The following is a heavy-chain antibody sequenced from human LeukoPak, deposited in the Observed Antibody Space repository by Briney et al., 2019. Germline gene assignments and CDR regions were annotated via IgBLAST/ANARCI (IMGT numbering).Heavy chain of an antibody. J-gene: IGHJ6*03. Sequence: SQTLSLTCNVSGGSIISSYWSWIRQPPGKGLEWIGYNYYSGTANYNPSLQSRVTITVDTSKNQFSLKLSSVTAADTAVYYCARVSVAFPYYYYYMDVWGKGTTVTISS. D-gene: IGHD4-23*01. CDR2: NYYSGTA. CDR1: GGSIISSY. V-gene: IGHV4-59*12. CDR3: ARVSVAFPYYYYYMDV.